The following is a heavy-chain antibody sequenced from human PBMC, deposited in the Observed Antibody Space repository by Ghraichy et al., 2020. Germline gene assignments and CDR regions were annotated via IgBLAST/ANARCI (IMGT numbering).Heavy chain of an antibody. J-gene: IGHJ3*02. D-gene: IGHD1-1*01. Sequence: SQTLSLTCTVSGGSISGPGYSWGWIRQTPGKGLEWIGSIYYSGGIYFNPSLKSRVTISVDTSKNQFSLRLRSVTAADTAVYYCARCTEYNIWVQLDAIDIWGQGTMVTVSS. CDR3: ARCTEYNIWVQLDAIDI. CDR1: GGSISGPGYS. V-gene: IGHV4-39*01. CDR2: IYYSGGI.